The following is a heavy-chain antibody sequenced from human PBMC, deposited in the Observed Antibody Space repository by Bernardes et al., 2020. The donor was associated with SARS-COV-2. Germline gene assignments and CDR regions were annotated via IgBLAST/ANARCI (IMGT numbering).Heavy chain of an antibody. D-gene: IGHD5-18*01. Sequence: SETLSLTCAVYGGSFSGYYWSWIRQPPGKGLEWIGEINHSGSTNYNPSLKSRVTISVDTSKNQFSLKLSSVTAADTAVYYCATGLNSYGFYYYMDVWGKGTTVTVSS. CDR1: GGSFSGYY. CDR3: ATGLNSYGFYYYMDV. J-gene: IGHJ6*03. CDR2: INHSGST. V-gene: IGHV4-34*01.